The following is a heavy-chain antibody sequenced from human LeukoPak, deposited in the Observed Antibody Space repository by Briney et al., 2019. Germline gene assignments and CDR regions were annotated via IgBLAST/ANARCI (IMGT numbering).Heavy chain of an antibody. CDR1: GFTVNSNY. D-gene: IGHD3-22*01. J-gene: IGHJ4*02. V-gene: IGHV3-53*01. CDR2: LYSDGRI. CDR3: ARGGGSSSGYQDY. Sequence: GGSLRLSCAASGFTVNSNYMNWVRQAPGKGLEWVSVLYSDGRIYYADSVKGRFTISRDTSKNTLYLQVNSLRAEDTAIYYCARGGGSSSGYQDYWGRGTLVTVSS.